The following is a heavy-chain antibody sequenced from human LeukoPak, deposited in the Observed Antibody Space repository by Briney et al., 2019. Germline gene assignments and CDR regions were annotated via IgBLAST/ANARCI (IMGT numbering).Heavy chain of an antibody. V-gene: IGHV3-30-3*01. CDR2: ISYDGSNK. J-gene: IGHJ6*02. Sequence: GRSLRLSCAASGFTLSTYAMHWVRQAPGKGLEGVAVISYDGSNKYYADSVKGRFTISRDNSKNTLYLQINSLRAGDTAVYYCARDRGYSGYGGYYYGMDVWGQGTTVTVSS. CDR1: GFTLSTYA. CDR3: ARDRGYSGYGGYYYGMDV. D-gene: IGHD5-12*01.